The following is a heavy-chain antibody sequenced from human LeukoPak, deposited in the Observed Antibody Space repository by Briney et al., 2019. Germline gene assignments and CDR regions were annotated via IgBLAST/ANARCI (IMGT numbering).Heavy chain of an antibody. CDR3: ARSHYYGSGSYFY. J-gene: IGHJ4*02. Sequence: SETLSLTCTVSGGSISSYYWSRIRQPPGKGLEWIGYIYYSGSTNYNPSLKSRVTISVDTSKNQFSLKLSSVTAADTAVYYCARSHYYGSGSYFYWGQGTLVTVSS. CDR2: IYYSGST. CDR1: GGSISSYY. D-gene: IGHD3-10*01. V-gene: IGHV4-59*01.